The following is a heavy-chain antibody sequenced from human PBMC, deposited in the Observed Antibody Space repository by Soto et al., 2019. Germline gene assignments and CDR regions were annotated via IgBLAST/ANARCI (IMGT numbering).Heavy chain of an antibody. D-gene: IGHD2-2*01. J-gene: IGHJ3*02. CDR1: GYSFTSYW. CDR2: IYPGDSDT. CDR3: ARQVREGYCSSTSCSSDAFDI. V-gene: IGHV5-51*01. Sequence: GESLKISCKGSGYSFTSYWIGWVRQMPGKGLEWMGIIYPGDSDTRYSPSFQGQVTISADKSISTAYLQWSSLKASDTAMYYCARQVREGYCSSTSCSSDAFDIWGQGTMVTVSS.